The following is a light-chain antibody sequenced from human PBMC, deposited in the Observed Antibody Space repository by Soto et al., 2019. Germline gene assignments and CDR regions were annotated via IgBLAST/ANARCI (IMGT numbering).Light chain of an antibody. V-gene: IGKV1-39*01. J-gene: IGKJ1*01. CDR3: QQTYRLPWT. CDR2: SAS. Sequence: DIQMTQSPSSLSASVGDRVTITCRASQSISNSLNWYQQKPGRAPKLLIYSASSLQSGVPSRFSGSGSGTDLTLTINSLQPEDFAAYICQQTYRLPWTFGQGTKVDI. CDR1: QSISNS.